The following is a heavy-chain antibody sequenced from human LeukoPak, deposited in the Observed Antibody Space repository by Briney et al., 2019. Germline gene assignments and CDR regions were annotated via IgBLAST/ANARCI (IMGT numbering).Heavy chain of an antibody. J-gene: IGHJ4*02. Sequence: GGSLRLSCAASGFTFSSYAMSWVRQAPGKGLEWVSAISGSGGSTYYADSVKGRFTISRDNSKTTLYLQMNSLRAEDTAVYYCAKDGQSGYSYGGGQGTLVTVSS. CDR1: GFTFSSYA. CDR2: ISGSGGST. D-gene: IGHD5-18*01. V-gene: IGHV3-23*01. CDR3: AKDGQSGYSYG.